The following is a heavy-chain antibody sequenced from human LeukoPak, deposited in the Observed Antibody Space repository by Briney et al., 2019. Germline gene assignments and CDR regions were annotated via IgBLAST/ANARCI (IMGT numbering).Heavy chain of an antibody. J-gene: IGHJ4*02. Sequence: GGSLRLSCAASGFTFSRYSMNWVRQAPGKGLEWVSIITSSGSHPYYGDSVKGRFTISRDNAKNLLYLQMNSLRVEDTAVYYCALGLVTDYWGQGTLVTVSS. CDR3: ALGLVTDY. V-gene: IGHV3-21*06. CDR1: GFTFSRYS. D-gene: IGHD3-9*01. CDR2: ITSSGSHP.